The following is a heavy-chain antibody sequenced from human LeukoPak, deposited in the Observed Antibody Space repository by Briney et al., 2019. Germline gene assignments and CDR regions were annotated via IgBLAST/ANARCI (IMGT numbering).Heavy chain of an antibody. CDR1: GFTFSNYN. Sequence: GGSLRLSCAASGFTFSNYNINWVRQALGKGLEWVSSISSSSSYIYYADSVKGRFTISRDNAKNSLYLQMNSLRAEDTAVYYCARDPAGTSYYDFWSGYYFDYWGQGTLVTVSS. CDR3: ARDPAGTSYYDFWSGYYFDY. V-gene: IGHV3-21*01. CDR2: ISSSSSYI. D-gene: IGHD3-3*01. J-gene: IGHJ4*02.